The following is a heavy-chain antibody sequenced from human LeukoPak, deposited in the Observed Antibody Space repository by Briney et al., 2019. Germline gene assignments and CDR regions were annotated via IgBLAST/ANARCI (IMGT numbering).Heavy chain of an antibody. CDR3: AKVGTRDYYMDV. J-gene: IGHJ6*03. Sequence: GGSLRLSCAASGFTFSSYSMNWVRQAPGKGLEWISYINSSSSTIYYADSVKGRFTISRDNAKNSLYLQMNSLRAEDTAVYYCAKVGTRDYYMDVWGKGTTVTVSS. V-gene: IGHV3-48*04. D-gene: IGHD1-1*01. CDR1: GFTFSSYS. CDR2: INSSSSTI.